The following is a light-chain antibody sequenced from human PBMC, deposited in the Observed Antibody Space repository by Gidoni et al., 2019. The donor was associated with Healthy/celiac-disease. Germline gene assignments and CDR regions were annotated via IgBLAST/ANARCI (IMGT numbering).Light chain of an antibody. CDR1: QSVSSSY. CDR3: QQYGSSPKFT. V-gene: IGKV3-20*01. J-gene: IGKJ3*01. Sequence: EIVLTQSHGTLSLSPGERATLSCMASQSVSSSYLAWYQQKPGQAPRLLIYGASSRATGIPDRFSGSGSGTDFTLTISRLEPEDFAVYYCQQYGSSPKFTFGPGTKVDIK. CDR2: GAS.